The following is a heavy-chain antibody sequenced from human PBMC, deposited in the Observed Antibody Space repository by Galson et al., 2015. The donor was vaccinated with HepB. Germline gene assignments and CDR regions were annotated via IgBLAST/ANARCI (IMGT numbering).Heavy chain of an antibody. CDR1: GFTFSDYH. J-gene: IGHJ5*02. CDR3: ARGWRSPRP. Sequence: SLRLSCAASGFTFSDYHMSWIRQAPGKGLEWVSYISGSGNTIYYADSVKGRFTISRDNAKNSLSLQMSSLRADDTAVYYCARGWRSPRPWGQGTLVTVSS. D-gene: IGHD5-24*01. CDR2: ISGSGNTI. V-gene: IGHV3-11*01.